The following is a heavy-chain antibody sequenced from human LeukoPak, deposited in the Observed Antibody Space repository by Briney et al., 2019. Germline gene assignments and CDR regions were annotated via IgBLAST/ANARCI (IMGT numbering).Heavy chain of an antibody. CDR2: ISTDGGST. CDR3: AKLHSYGAPVDY. Sequence: GGSLRLSCAASGFTVSSYAMSWVRQAPGMGLQLVSAISTDGGSTYSADSVKGRFTISRDNSKNTLFLQMNSLRAEDTAVYFCAKLHSYGAPVDYWGQGTLVTVSS. D-gene: IGHD5-18*01. CDR1: GFTVSSYA. J-gene: IGHJ4*02. V-gene: IGHV3-23*01.